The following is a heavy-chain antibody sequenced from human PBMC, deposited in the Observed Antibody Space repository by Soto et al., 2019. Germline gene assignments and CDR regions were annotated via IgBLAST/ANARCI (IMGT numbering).Heavy chain of an antibody. J-gene: IGHJ4*02. CDR1: GGSISSGGYY. CDR2: IYYSGST. D-gene: IGHD2-8*02. CDR3: ARDKITGLFDY. V-gene: IGHV4-31*03. Sequence: SETLSLTCSVSGGSISSGGYYWSWIRQHPGKGLEWIGYIYYSGSTYYNPSLKSRVTISVDTSKNQFSLKLTSVTAADTAVYYCARDKITGLFDYWGQGTLVTVSS.